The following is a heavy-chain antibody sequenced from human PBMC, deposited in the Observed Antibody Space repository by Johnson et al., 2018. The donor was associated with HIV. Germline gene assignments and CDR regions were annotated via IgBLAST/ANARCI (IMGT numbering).Heavy chain of an antibody. CDR1: GFTFSSYG. CDR3: AKDRVVIAAHDAFDI. D-gene: IGHD2-21*01. V-gene: IGHV3-33*06. Sequence: MQLVESGGGLVKPGGSLRLSCAASGFTFSSYGMHWVRQAPGKGLEWVAVIWYDGSNKYYADSVKGRFTISRDNSKNTLYLQMNSLRAEDTAVYYCAKDRVVIAAHDAFDIWGQGTMVTVSS. CDR2: IWYDGSNK. J-gene: IGHJ3*02.